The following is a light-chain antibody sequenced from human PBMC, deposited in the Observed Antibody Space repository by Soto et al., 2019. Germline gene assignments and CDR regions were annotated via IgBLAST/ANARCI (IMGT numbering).Light chain of an antibody. J-gene: IGLJ1*01. CDR1: SSDVGSYNL. CDR2: EGS. Sequence: QSALTQPASVSGSPGQSITISCTGTSSDVGSYNLVSWYQQHPGKAPKLMIYEGSNRPSGVSNRFSGSKSGNTASLTISGLQAEDEADYYCSSYAASSSYVFGTGTKATVL. V-gene: IGLV2-23*01. CDR3: SSYAASSSYV.